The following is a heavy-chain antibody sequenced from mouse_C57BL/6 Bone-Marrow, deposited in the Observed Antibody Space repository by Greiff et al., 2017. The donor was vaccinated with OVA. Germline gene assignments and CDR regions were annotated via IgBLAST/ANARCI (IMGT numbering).Heavy chain of an antibody. V-gene: IGHV1-64*01. J-gene: IGHJ2*01. D-gene: IGHD1-1*01. CDR1: GYTFTSYW. Sequence: QVQLQQPGAELVKPGASVKLSCKASGYTFTSYWMHWVKQRPGQGLEWIGMIHPNSGSTNYNEKFKSKATLTVDKSSSTDYMQLSRLTSEGSAVYYCANSITTVVATDYLDYWGQGTTLTVSS. CDR3: ANSITTVVATDYLDY. CDR2: IHPNSGST.